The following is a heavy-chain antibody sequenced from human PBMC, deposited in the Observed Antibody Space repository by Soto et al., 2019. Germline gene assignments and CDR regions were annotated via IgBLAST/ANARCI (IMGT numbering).Heavy chain of an antibody. D-gene: IGHD6-13*01. CDR1: GFTFSSYA. J-gene: IGHJ6*03. CDR2: ISGSGDST. V-gene: IGHV3-23*01. Sequence: EVQLLESGGGLVQPGGSLRLSCAASGFTFSSYAMRWVRQAPGKGLEWVSAISGSGDSTYYADPVKGRFTISRDNSKNTLYLLTSSLRGEDTAVYYCAKGLADGTYRPSLSSSYYYYRDVWGKGTTVIVSS. CDR3: AKGLADGTYRPSLSSSYYYYRDV.